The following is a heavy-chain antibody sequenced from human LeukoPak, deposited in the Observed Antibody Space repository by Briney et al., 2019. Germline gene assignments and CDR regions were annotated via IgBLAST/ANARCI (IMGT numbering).Heavy chain of an antibody. CDR3: ARDDGFRTVDY. V-gene: IGHV3-23*01. CDR1: GFTFSNYA. CDR2: ISGSTGST. Sequence: GGSLRLSCAASGFTFSNYAMNWVRQAPGKGLEWVSLISGSTGSTYYADSVKGRFSISRDNSKNTVYLQMDSLRAEDTAVFYCARDDGFRTVDYWGQGTLVTVSS. J-gene: IGHJ4*02. D-gene: IGHD1-14*01.